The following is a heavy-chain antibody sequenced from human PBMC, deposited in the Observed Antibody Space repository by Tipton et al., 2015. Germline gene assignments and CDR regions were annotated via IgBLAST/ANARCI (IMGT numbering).Heavy chain of an antibody. CDR2: ISDSGGSP. CDR3: AKILLSPQFDY. Sequence: SLRLSCAASGFSFDIHDMNWVRQTPGKGLEWLSVISDSGGSPYYADSVKGRFSISRDNSKNTLYLRMNSLRAEDTAVYYCAKILLSPQFDYWGQGTLVTVSS. J-gene: IGHJ4*02. D-gene: IGHD3-9*01. V-gene: IGHV3-23*01. CDR1: GFSFDIHD.